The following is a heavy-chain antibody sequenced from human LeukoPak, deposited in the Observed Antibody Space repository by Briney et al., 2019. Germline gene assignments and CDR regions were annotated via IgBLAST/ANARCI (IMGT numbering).Heavy chain of an antibody. CDR3: AKAAVGGTWSDY. D-gene: IGHD1-26*01. J-gene: IGHJ4*02. CDR2: IIGNGGST. Sequence: GGSLRLSCAASGFTFNNYAMSWVRQASGKGLEWVSGIIGNGGSTYYADSVKGRFTISRDNSKNTFYLQMNSLRAEDTAVYYCAKAAVGGTWSDYWGQGTLVTVSS. V-gene: IGHV3-23*01. CDR1: GFTFNNYA.